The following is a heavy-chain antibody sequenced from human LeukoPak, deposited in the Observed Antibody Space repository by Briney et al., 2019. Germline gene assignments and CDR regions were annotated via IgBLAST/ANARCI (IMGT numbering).Heavy chain of an antibody. CDR3: AKDATPALGTVYMDV. Sequence: GGSLRLSCAASGFTFDDYAMHWVRQAPGKGLEWVSGISWNSGSIGYADSVKGRFTISRDNDKNSIYLQMNSLRAEDTAVYYCAKDATPALGTVYMDVWGKGTTVTISS. CDR1: GFTFDDYA. CDR2: ISWNSGSI. J-gene: IGHJ6*03. D-gene: IGHD6-13*01. V-gene: IGHV3-9*01.